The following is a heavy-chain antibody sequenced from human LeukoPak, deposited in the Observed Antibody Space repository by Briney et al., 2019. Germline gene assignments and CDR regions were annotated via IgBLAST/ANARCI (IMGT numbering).Heavy chain of an antibody. D-gene: IGHD5-12*01. V-gene: IGHV1-8*01. CDR2: MNPDSGNT. CDR1: GYTFSNYD. J-gene: IGHJ4*02. Sequence: ASVKVSCKASGYTFSNYDINWVRQAPGQGLEWMAWMNPDSGNTGFAQKFQGGVTVTRSTSISTAYMELSSLKSEDTAVYYCARGITDDSGYYYFDYWGQGTLVIVSS. CDR3: ARGITDDSGYYYFDY.